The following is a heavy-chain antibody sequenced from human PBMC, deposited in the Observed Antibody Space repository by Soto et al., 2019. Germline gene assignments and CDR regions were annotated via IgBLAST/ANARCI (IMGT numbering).Heavy chain of an antibody. CDR1: GFICEDYA. D-gene: IGHD3-3*01. CDR3: AKGAVTSIFGYFDF. CDR2: ISWNSGNI. J-gene: IGHJ4*02. V-gene: IGHV3-9*01. Sequence: EVHLVESGGGLVQPGRSLRLSCAASGFICEDYAMHWVRQVPGKGLEWVSSISWNSGNIVYADSVKGRFTVSRDSANNSLYLQMNSLRTEDTALYYCAKGAVTSIFGYFDFCGQGTLVTVSS.